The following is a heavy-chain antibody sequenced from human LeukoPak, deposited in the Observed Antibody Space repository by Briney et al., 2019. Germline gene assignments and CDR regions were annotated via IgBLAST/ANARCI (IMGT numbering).Heavy chain of an antibody. V-gene: IGHV4-4*07. CDR2: IYTSGST. J-gene: IGHJ6*02. CDR3: ARDTDVYYDYVWGSYRLAYYYGMDV. CDR1: GGSISSYY. Sequence: PSETLSLTCTVSGGSISSYYWSWIWQPAGKGLEWIGRIYTSGSTNYNPSLKSRVTMSVDTSKNQFSLKLSSVTAADTAVYYCARDTDVYYDYVWGSYRLAYYYGMDVWGQGTTVTVSS. D-gene: IGHD3-16*02.